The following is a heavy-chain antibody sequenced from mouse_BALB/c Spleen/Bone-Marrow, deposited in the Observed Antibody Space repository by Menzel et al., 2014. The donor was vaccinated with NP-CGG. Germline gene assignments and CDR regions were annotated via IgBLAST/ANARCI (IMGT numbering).Heavy chain of an antibody. CDR2: ISSGSSTI. Sequence: EVKLQESGGGLVQPGGSRKLSCAASGFTFSSFGMHWVRQAPEKGLEWVAYISSGSSTIYYADTVMGRFTISRDNPKNTLFPQMTSLRSEDTAMYYCARSGSSSGYFDYWGQGTTLTVSS. CDR1: GFTFSSFG. V-gene: IGHV5-17*02. CDR3: ARSGSSSGYFDY. J-gene: IGHJ2*01. D-gene: IGHD1-1*01.